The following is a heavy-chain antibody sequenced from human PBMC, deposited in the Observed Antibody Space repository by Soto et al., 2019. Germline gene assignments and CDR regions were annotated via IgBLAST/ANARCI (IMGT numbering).Heavy chain of an antibody. Sequence: QVQLQESGPGLVKPSETLSLTCSVSGGSISTFHWSWIRQPPGKGPEWIGYVYYTGSTNYNPSFTIRVTISVDTSKNQFSLKLTSVTAADTAVYYCVRWVGHFDFWGQGTLVTVSS. D-gene: IGHD1-26*01. CDR2: VYYTGST. CDR3: VRWVGHFDF. V-gene: IGHV4-59*03. CDR1: GGSISTFH. J-gene: IGHJ4*02.